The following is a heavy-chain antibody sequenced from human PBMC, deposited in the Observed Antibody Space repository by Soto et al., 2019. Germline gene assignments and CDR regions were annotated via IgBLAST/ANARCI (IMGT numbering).Heavy chain of an antibody. Sequence: SETLSLTCAVYGGSFSGYYWSWIRQPPGKGLEWIGEINHSGSTNYNPSLKSRVTISVDTSKNQFSLKLNSVTAADTAVYYCARSLAAAAPIRYWGQGTLVTVSS. CDR1: GGSFSGYY. V-gene: IGHV4-34*01. J-gene: IGHJ4*02. CDR3: ARSLAAAAPIRY. D-gene: IGHD6-13*01. CDR2: INHSGST.